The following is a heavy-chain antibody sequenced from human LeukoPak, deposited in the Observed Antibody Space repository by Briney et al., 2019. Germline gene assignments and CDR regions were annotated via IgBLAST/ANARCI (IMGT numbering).Heavy chain of an antibody. CDR3: ARGPGTWYYY. J-gene: IGHJ4*02. CDR2: INHSGST. CDR1: GGSFSGYY. V-gene: IGHV4-34*01. Sequence: SEALSLTCAVSGGSFSGYYWSWIRQPPGKGLEWIGEINHSGSTNYNPSLKSRVTISIDTSKNQFSLKLSSVTAADTALYYCARGPGTWYYYCGQGTLVTVSS. D-gene: IGHD6-13*01.